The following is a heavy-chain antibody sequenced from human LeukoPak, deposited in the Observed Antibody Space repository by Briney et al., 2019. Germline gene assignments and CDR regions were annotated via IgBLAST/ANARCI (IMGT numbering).Heavy chain of an antibody. J-gene: IGHJ5*02. V-gene: IGHV1-2*02. Sequence: ASVKVSCKASGYTFTGYYMNWVRQAPGQGLEWMGWINPNSGGTNYAQKFQGRVTMTRDTSISTAYMELSRLRSDDTAVYYCARELIRGIVVVPAASGSNWFDRWGQGTMVTVSS. D-gene: IGHD2-2*01. CDR1: GYTFTGYY. CDR2: INPNSGGT. CDR3: ARELIRGIVVVPAASGSNWFDR.